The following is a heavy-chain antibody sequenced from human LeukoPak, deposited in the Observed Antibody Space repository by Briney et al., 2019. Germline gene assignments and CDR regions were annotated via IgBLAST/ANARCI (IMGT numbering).Heavy chain of an antibody. CDR3: ARGPRGTGTDFDY. CDR2: INHSGST. CDR1: GGSFSGYY. Sequence: SETLSLTCAVYGGSFSGYYWSWIRQPPGRGLEWIGEINHSGSTNYNPSLKSRVTISVDTSKNQFSLKLSSVTAADTAVYYCARGPRGTGTDFDYWGQGTLVTASS. D-gene: IGHD1-7*01. V-gene: IGHV4-34*01. J-gene: IGHJ4*02.